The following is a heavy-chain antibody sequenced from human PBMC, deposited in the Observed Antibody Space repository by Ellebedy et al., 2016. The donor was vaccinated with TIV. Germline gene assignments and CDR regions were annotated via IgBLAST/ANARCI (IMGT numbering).Heavy chain of an antibody. J-gene: IGHJ6*02. CDR2: ISCGSSSI. CDR3: ARDFRQWLAQGDALDV. D-gene: IGHD6-19*01. V-gene: IGHV3-48*01. CDR1: GFTFSLYS. Sequence: GESLNISCAASGFTFSLYSMNLVRQAPGKGLEWVSYISCGSSSIYYPDSRKGRFPITRDNDKNLLYQQMSSLRVEDTAVYYCARDFRQWLAQGDALDVWGQGTTVIVSS.